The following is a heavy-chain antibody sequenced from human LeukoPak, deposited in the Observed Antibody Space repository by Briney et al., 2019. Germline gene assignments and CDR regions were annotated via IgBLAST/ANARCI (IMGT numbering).Heavy chain of an antibody. CDR2: IYSGGSI. CDR3: AKAPTGYFDY. J-gene: IGHJ4*02. Sequence: PGGSLRLSCAASGLIVSSNYMTWVRQAPGKGLEWVSVIYSGGSIYYADSVKGRFTISRDNSKNTLYLQMNSLRAEDTAVYYCAKAPTGYFDYWGQGTLVTVSS. CDR1: GLIVSSNY. V-gene: IGHV3-53*05.